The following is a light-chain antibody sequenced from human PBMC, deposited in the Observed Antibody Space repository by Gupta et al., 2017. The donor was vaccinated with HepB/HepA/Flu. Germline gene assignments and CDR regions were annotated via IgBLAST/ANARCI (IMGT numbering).Light chain of an antibody. CDR3: CSYADPNTFV. CDR1: SSDVGSYNV. J-gene: IGLJ1*01. Sequence: SALTQPASVSGSPGPSITIPCPGTSSDVGSYNVVSWYQQYPGKTPKLVIYEVSKRPSGVSDRVAGSKSGNTASLTISGLQAEDEADYYCCSYADPNTFVVGSGTKVTVL. CDR2: EVS. V-gene: IGLV2-23*02.